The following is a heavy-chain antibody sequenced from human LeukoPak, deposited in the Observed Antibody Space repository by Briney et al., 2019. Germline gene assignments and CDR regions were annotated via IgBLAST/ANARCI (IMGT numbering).Heavy chain of an antibody. CDR2: TRNKANSYTT. J-gene: IGHJ4*02. Sequence: GGSLRLSCAASGFTFSDHYMDWVRQAPGKGLEWVGRTRNKANSYTTEYAASVKGRFTISRDDSKNSLYLQMNSLRAEDTAVYYCARGYSSSWYRFDYWGQGTLVTVSS. V-gene: IGHV3-72*01. CDR3: ARGYSSSWYRFDY. CDR1: GFTFSDHY. D-gene: IGHD6-13*01.